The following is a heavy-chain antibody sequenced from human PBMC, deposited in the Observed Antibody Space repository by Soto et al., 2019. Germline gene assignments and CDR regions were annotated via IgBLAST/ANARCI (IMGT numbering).Heavy chain of an antibody. V-gene: IGHV3-33*01. CDR3: ARASGYYLYDY. J-gene: IGHJ4*02. CDR2: IWYDGSNK. CDR1: GFTFSSYG. D-gene: IGHD3-22*01. Sequence: GSLRLSCAASGFTFSSYGMHWVRQAPGKGLEWVAVIWYDGSNKYYADSVKGRFTISRDNSKNTLYLQMNSLRAEDTAVYYCARASGYYLYDYWGQGTLVTVSS.